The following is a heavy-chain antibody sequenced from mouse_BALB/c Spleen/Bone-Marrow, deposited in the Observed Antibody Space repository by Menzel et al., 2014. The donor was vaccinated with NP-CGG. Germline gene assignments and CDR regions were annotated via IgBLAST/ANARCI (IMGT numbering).Heavy chain of an antibody. CDR1: GFTFSYYG. Sequence: EVKLVESRGGLVKPGGSLKLSCAASGFTFSYYGMSWVRQSPEKRLEWVAEISSGGSYTYYPDTVTGRFTISRDNAKNTLYLEMSSLRSEDTAMYYCARDSSGYFDYWGQGTTLTVSS. V-gene: IGHV5-9-4*01. CDR2: ISSGGSYT. J-gene: IGHJ2*01. CDR3: ARDSSGYFDY. D-gene: IGHD3-1*01.